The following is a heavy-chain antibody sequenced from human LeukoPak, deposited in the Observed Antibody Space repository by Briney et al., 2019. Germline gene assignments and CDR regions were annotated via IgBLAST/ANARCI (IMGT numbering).Heavy chain of an antibody. CDR2: IYSGGST. D-gene: IGHD1-26*01. J-gene: IGHJ6*04. V-gene: IGHV3-53*01. CDR1: GFTASSNY. CDR3: ARGEPAYGMDV. Sequence: GGSLRPSCAASGFTASSNYMSWVRQAPGKGLEWVSVIYSGGSTYYADSVKGRFTISRDNSKNTLYLQMNSLRAEDTAVYYCARGEPAYGMDVWGKGTTVTVSS.